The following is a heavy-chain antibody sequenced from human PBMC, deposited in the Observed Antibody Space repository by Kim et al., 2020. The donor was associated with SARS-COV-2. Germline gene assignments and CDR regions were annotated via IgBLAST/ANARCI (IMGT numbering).Heavy chain of an antibody. CDR2: ISHSGTT. Sequence: SETLSLTCAVYGGSLSGYYWSWIRQPPGKGLEWIGEISHSGTTNYNPSLKSRVTISVDTSKNQFSLKLSSVTAADTAVYYCARSLYHAPSNSWVRFDPWGQGTLVTVSS. CDR3: ARSLYHAPSNSWVRFDP. D-gene: IGHD6-13*01. V-gene: IGHV4-34*01. J-gene: IGHJ5*02. CDR1: GGSLSGYY.